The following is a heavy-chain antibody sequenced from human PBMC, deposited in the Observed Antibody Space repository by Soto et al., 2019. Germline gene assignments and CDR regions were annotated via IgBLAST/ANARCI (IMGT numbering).Heavy chain of an antibody. CDR1: GFTFSSYA. J-gene: IGHJ4*02. V-gene: IGHV3-23*01. CDR2: ISGSGGST. Sequence: PGGSLRLSCAASGFTFSSYAMSWVRQAPGKGLEWVSSISGSGGSTYYADSVKGRFTISRDNSKNTLYLQMNSLRAEDTAVYYCAKGTANDPRVYDYWGQGTLVTVSS. CDR3: AKGTANDPRVYDY. D-gene: IGHD1-1*01.